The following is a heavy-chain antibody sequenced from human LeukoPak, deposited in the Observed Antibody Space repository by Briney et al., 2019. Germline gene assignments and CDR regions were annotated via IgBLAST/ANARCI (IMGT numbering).Heavy chain of an antibody. CDR2: ISGSDGTT. V-gene: IGHV3-48*03. CDR1: GFSPSS. Sequence: GGSLTLSCAASGFSPSSMNWVRQAPGERLEWVSYISGSDGTTYYGDSVKGRFTISRDNAKNSLYLQMNALRAEDTAIYYCVREISSGLTFDIWGQGTMVTVSS. J-gene: IGHJ3*02. CDR3: VREISSGLTFDI. D-gene: IGHD3/OR15-3a*01.